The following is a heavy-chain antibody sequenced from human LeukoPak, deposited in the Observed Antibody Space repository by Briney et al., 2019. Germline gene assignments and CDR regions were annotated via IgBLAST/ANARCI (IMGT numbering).Heavy chain of an antibody. CDR2: INHSGST. D-gene: IGHD2-2*01. J-gene: IGHJ5*02. Sequence: PSETLSLTCAVYGGSFSGYYWSWIRQPPGKGLEWIGEINHSGSTNYNPSLKSRVTISVDTSKNQFSLKLSSVTAADTAVYYCARGRTLGYCSSTSCYGWFDPWGQGTLVTVSS. CDR1: GGSFSGYY. V-gene: IGHV4-34*01. CDR3: ARGRTLGYCSSTSCYGWFDP.